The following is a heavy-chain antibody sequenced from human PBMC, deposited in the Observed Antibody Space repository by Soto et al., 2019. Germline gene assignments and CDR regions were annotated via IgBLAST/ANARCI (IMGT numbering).Heavy chain of an antibody. CDR1: GYTFTSYA. V-gene: IGHV1-3*01. Sequence: GASVKVSCKASGYTFTSYAMHWVRQAPGQRLEWMGWINAGNGNTKYSQKFQGRVTITRDTSASTAYMELSSLRSEDTAVYYCARVSSGWTPTFDYWGQGTLVTVSS. D-gene: IGHD6-19*01. J-gene: IGHJ4*02. CDR2: INAGNGNT. CDR3: ARVSSGWTPTFDY.